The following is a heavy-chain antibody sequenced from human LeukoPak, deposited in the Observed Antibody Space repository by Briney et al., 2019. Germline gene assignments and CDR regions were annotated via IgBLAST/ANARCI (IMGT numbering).Heavy chain of an antibody. V-gene: IGHV4-4*02. D-gene: IGHD3-9*01. Sequence: TLSLTCAVSGGSISSSNWWSWVRQPPGKGLEWIGEIYHSGSTNYNPSLKSRVTISVDTSKNQFSLKLSSVTAADTAVYYCARASVLRYFDWLGGVEDLDYWGQGTLVTVSS. J-gene: IGHJ4*02. CDR3: ARASVLRYFDWLGGVEDLDY. CDR1: GGSISSSNW. CDR2: IYHSGST.